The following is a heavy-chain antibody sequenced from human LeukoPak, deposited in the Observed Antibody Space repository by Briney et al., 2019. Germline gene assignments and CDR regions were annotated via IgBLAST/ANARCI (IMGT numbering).Heavy chain of an antibody. CDR3: ARDNSVRDEAWWFNP. V-gene: IGHV1-18*01. Sequence: ASMKVSCKASGYTFTSYGISWVRQAPGQGLEWMGWISAYNGNTNYAQKFQGRVTLTRDMSTSTDYLELSSLRSEDTAVYYCARDNSVRDEAWWFNPWGQGTLVTVSS. CDR1: GYTFTSYG. J-gene: IGHJ5*02. CDR2: ISAYNGNT. D-gene: IGHD5-24*01.